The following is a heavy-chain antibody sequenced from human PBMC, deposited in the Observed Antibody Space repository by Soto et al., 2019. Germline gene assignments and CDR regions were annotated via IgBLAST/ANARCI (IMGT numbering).Heavy chain of an antibody. CDR2: ISGSGGST. J-gene: IGHJ4*02. V-gene: IGHV3-23*01. CDR1: GFTFSSYA. CDR3: AEDSSGWYFFDY. D-gene: IGHD6-19*01. Sequence: GGSLRLSCAASGFTFSSYAMSWVRQAPGKGLEWVSAISGSGGSTYYADSVKGRFTISRDNSKNTLYLQMNSLRAEDTAAYYCAEDSSGWYFFDYWGQGTLVTVSS.